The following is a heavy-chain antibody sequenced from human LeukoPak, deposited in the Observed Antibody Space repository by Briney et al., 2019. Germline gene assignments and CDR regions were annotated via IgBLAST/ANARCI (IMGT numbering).Heavy chain of an antibody. Sequence: GGSLRLSCAASGFTFSRNWMHWVRQAPGKGLEWVSGINWNGGSTGYADSVKGRFTISRDNAKNSLYLQMNSLRAEDTALYYCARNYYDSSGYYHWGQGTLVTVSS. CDR2: INWNGGST. V-gene: IGHV3-20*04. D-gene: IGHD3-22*01. J-gene: IGHJ5*02. CDR3: ARNYYDSSGYYH. CDR1: GFTFSRNW.